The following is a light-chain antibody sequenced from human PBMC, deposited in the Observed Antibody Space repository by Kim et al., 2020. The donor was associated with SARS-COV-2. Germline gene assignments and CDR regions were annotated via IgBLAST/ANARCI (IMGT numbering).Light chain of an antibody. CDR2: EDN. CDR3: QSYDSSNHVV. CDR1: SGRIARNY. Sequence: KTVTISCPRSSGRIARNYVQWYQQRPGSAPTTVIYEDNQRPSGVPDRFSGSIDSSSNSASLTISGLKTEDEADYYCQSYDSSNHVVFGGGTQLTVL. V-gene: IGLV6-57*03. J-gene: IGLJ2*01.